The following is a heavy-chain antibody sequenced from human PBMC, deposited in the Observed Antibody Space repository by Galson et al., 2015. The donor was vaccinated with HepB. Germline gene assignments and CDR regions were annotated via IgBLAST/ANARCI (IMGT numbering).Heavy chain of an antibody. J-gene: IGHJ3*01. V-gene: IGHV3-9*01. CDR1: GFIFDDYT. CDR2: ISWNSGNI. D-gene: IGHD4-17*01. Sequence: SLRLSCAGSGFIFDDYTMHWVRQVPGKGLEWVSRISWNSGNIGHADSVKGRFTISRDNAENSLFLQMDSLTAEDTALYYCAKDMGHGDYGWAFDVWGQGTMVIVSS. CDR3: AKDMGHGDYGWAFDV.